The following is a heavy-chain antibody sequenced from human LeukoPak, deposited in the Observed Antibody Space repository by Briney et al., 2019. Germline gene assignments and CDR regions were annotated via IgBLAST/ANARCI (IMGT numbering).Heavy chain of an antibody. CDR2: IKSKTDGGTT. CDR1: GFTFSNAW. J-gene: IGHJ4*02. Sequence: PGGSLRLSCAASGFTFSNAWMSWVRQAPGKGLEWVGRIKSKTDGGTTDYPAPVKGRFTISRDDSKNTLYLQLNSPKTEDTAVYYCTTALRREYQLLWWGQGTLVTVSS. CDR3: TTALRREYQLLW. D-gene: IGHD2-2*01. V-gene: IGHV3-15*01.